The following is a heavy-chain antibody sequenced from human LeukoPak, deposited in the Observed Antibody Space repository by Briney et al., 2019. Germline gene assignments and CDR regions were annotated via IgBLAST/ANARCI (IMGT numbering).Heavy chain of an antibody. CDR1: GGSIISSDYH. V-gene: IGHV4-39*01. J-gene: IGHJ3*01. CDR3: ARHCCTGPSKRVFDF. CDR2: ISYSGNT. Sequence: SETLSLTCTVSGGSIISSDYHWGWVRQPPGKGLEWIGTISYSGNTDYNPSLRSRVAVSVDTSNNQFSLRLSSVTAADTAVYHCARHCCTGPSKRVFDFWGQGTMVTVSS. D-gene: IGHD2-8*02.